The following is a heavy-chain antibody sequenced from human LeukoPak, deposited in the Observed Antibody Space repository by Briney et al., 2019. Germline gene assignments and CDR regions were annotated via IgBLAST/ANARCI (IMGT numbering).Heavy chain of an antibody. J-gene: IGHJ4*02. CDR1: GDSISSGFSY. Sequence: PSETLSLTCTVSGDSISSGFSYWSWIRQPAGKGLEWIGRIYTSGSTNYNPSLKSRVTISLDTSRNQFSLKLSSLTAADTAVYYCARRQDGHDYWGQGTLVTVSS. CDR3: ARRQDGHDY. V-gene: IGHV4-61*02. CDR2: IYTSGST.